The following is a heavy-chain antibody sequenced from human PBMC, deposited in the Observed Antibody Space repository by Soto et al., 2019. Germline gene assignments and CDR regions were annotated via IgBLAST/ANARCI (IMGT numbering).Heavy chain of an antibody. J-gene: IGHJ3*02. Sequence: PGGSLRLSCAASGFTFSSYSMNWVRQAPGKGLEWVSYISSSSSTIYYADSVKGRFTISRDNAKNSLYLQMNSLRAEDTAVYYCARDTRAAARWNAFDIWGQGTMVTVSS. CDR3: ARDTRAAARWNAFDI. CDR2: ISSSSSTI. V-gene: IGHV3-48*01. CDR1: GFTFSSYS. D-gene: IGHD6-13*01.